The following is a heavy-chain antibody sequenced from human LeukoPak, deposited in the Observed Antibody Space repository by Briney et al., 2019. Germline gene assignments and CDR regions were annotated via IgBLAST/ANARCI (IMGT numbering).Heavy chain of an antibody. J-gene: IGHJ5*02. D-gene: IGHD3-22*01. CDR3: ARVLHKRNYDSSDYYGS. CDR1: GFTFSSYA. V-gene: IGHV3-23*01. CDR2: ISGSGGST. Sequence: GGSLRLSCAASGFTFSSYAMSWVRQAPGKGLEWVSAISGSGGSTYYADSVKGRFTISRDNAKNSLYLQLNSLRAEDTAVYYCARVLHKRNYDSSDYYGSWGQGTLVTVSS.